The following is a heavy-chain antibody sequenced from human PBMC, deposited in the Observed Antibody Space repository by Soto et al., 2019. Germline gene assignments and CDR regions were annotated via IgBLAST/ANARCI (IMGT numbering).Heavy chain of an antibody. V-gene: IGHV3-73*02. CDR3: TRYSYGMDV. CDR1: GFTFSGSA. CDR2: IRSKANSYAT. Sequence: EVQLVESGGGLVQPGGSLKLSCAASGFTFSGSAMHWVRQASGNGLEWVGRIRSKANSYATAYAASVKGRFTISRDDSNNTAYLQMNSLITEDTAVYYCTRYSYGMDVWGQGTTVTVSS. J-gene: IGHJ6*02.